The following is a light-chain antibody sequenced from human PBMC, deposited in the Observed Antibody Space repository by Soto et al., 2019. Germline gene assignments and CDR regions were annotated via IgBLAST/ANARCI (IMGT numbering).Light chain of an antibody. V-gene: IGLV2-23*02. J-gene: IGLJ2*01. CDR3: CSYAGPSILVV. CDR1: SSGIGRYNR. CDR2: EDT. Sequence: QSALTQPASVSGSPGQSITISCTGTSSGIGRYNRVSWYQQHPGKAPKLMIYEDTQRPSRVSYRFSGSKSGNPASLTITGLQAEDEADSYCCSYAGPSILVVFGGGTKLTVL.